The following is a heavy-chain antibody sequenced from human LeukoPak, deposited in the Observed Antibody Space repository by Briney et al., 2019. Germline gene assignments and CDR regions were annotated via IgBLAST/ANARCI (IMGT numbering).Heavy chain of an antibody. Sequence: GGSLRLSCAASGFTFDDYAMHWVRQAPGKGLEWVSLISWDGGSTYYADSVKGRFTISRDNSKNSLYLQMNSLRAEDTAVYYCARSSIIAAAGPYYFDYWGQGTLVTVSS. J-gene: IGHJ4*02. V-gene: IGHV3-43D*03. CDR1: GFTFDDYA. D-gene: IGHD6-13*01. CDR3: ARSSIIAAAGPYYFDY. CDR2: ISWDGGST.